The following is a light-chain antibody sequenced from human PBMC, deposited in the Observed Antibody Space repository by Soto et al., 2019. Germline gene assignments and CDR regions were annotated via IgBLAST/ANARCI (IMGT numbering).Light chain of an antibody. CDR1: SGHSNYA. J-gene: IGLJ2*01. Sequence: QSVLTQSPSASASLGASVKLTCTLSSGHSNYAIAWHQQQSEKGPRYLMKLNSDGSHSKGDGIPDRFSGSSSGAERYLTISRLQSEDEAYYYCQTWGSGIVVFGGGTQLTVL. CDR2: LNSDGSH. CDR3: QTWGSGIVV. V-gene: IGLV4-69*01.